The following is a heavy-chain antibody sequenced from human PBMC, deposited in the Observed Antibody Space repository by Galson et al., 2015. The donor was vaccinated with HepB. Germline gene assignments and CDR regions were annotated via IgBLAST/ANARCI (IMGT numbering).Heavy chain of an antibody. CDR1: GDSVSSNTAA. J-gene: IGHJ6*02. CDR3: ARAPWSRGLYFYYGMDV. D-gene: IGHD3-3*01. CDR2: TYYRSKWYN. V-gene: IGHV6-1*01. Sequence: CAISGDSVSSNTAAWNWIRQSPSRGFEWLGRTYYRSKWYNDYAISVKSRITINPDTSKNQFSLQLNSVTPEDTAVYYCARAPWSRGLYFYYGMDVWGQGTTVTVSS.